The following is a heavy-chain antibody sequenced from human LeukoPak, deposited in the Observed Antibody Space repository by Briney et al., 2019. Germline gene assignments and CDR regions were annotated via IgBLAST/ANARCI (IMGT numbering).Heavy chain of an antibody. CDR2: FYSGGST. V-gene: IGHV3-66*01. D-gene: IGHD3-22*01. CDR3: ARDRDYYDSSGYDY. Sequence: PGGSLRLSCAASGFTVSSNYMSWVRQAPGKGLEWVSVFYSGGSTYYADSVKGRFTISRDNSKNTLYLQMNSLRAEDTAVYYCARDRDYYDSSGYDYWGQGTPVTVSS. J-gene: IGHJ4*02. CDR1: GFTVSSNY.